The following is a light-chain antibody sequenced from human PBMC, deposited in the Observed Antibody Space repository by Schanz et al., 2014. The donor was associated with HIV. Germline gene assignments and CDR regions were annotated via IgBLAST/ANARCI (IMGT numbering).Light chain of an antibody. CDR3: CSYARSRTVV. CDR1: SRDVGSYNL. V-gene: IGLV2-23*02. J-gene: IGLJ2*01. CDR2: EVS. Sequence: QSALTQPASVSGSPGQSITISCTGTSRDVGSYNLVSWYQQHPGKAPKLMIYEVSKRPSGVSNRFSGSKSGNTASLTISGLQAEDEADYYCCSYARSRTVVFAGGTKLTVL.